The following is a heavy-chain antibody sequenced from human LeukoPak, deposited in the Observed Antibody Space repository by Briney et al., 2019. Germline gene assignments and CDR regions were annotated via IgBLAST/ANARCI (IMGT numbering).Heavy chain of an antibody. D-gene: IGHD3-10*01. CDR1: GGSISSYY. CDR3: ARGGYYYGSGSYSWFDP. Sequence: SETLSLTCTVSGGSISSYYWSWIRLPAGKGLEWIGRIYTSGSTNYNPSLKSRVTMSVDTSKNQFSLKLSSVTAADTAVYYCARGGYYYGSGSYSWFDPWGQGTLVTVSS. J-gene: IGHJ5*02. CDR2: IYTSGST. V-gene: IGHV4-4*07.